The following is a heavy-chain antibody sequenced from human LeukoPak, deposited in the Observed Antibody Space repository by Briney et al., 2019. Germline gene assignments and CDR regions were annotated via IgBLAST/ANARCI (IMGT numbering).Heavy chain of an antibody. D-gene: IGHD2-21*02. CDR2: IYTSGST. CDR1: GGSISSYY. J-gene: IGHJ4*02. Sequence: SETLSLTCTVSGGSISSYYWSWIRQPAGKGLEWIGRIYTSGSTNYNPSLKSRVTMSVDTSKNQFSLKLSSVTAADTAVYYCASSYCGGDCYSRYFDYWGQGTLVTVSS. V-gene: IGHV4-4*07. CDR3: ASSYCGGDCYSRYFDY.